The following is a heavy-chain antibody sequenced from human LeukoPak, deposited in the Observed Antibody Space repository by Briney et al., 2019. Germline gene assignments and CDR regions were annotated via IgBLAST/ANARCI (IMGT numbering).Heavy chain of an antibody. CDR1: GFTFSSYA. D-gene: IGHD4-11*01. CDR3: ARDINGINDYSNYGVAFDI. Sequence: GGSLRLSCAASGFTFSSYAMHWVRQAPGKGLEWVAVISYDGSNKYYADSVKGRFTISRDNSKNTLYLQMNSLRAEDTAVYYCARDINGINDYSNYGVAFDIWGQGTMVTVSS. CDR2: ISYDGSNK. J-gene: IGHJ3*02. V-gene: IGHV3-30-3*01.